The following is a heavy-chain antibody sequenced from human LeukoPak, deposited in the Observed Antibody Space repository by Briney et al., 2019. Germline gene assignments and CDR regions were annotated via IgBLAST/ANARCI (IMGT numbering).Heavy chain of an antibody. V-gene: IGHV2-5*02. Sequence: ESGPTLVKPTQTLTLTCTFSGFSLSTSGVGVGWIRQPPGKALEWLALIYWDDDKRYSPSLKSRLTITEDTSKNQVVLTMTNMDPVDTATYYCAHRPPSDWNDQVYFDYWGQGTLVTVSS. CDR2: IYWDDDK. D-gene: IGHD1-1*01. J-gene: IGHJ4*02. CDR1: GFSLSTSGVG. CDR3: AHRPPSDWNDQVYFDY.